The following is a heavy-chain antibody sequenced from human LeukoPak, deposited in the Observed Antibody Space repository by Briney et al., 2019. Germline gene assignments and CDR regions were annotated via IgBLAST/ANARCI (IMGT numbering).Heavy chain of an antibody. J-gene: IGHJ3*02. CDR3: ARDLTYYDSRRAFDI. V-gene: IGHV1-69*05. CDR1: GGTFSSYA. CDR2: IIPIFGTA. Sequence: SVKVSCKASGGTFSSYAISWVRQAPGQGLEWMGRIIPIFGTANYAQKFQGRVTITTDESTSTAYMELSSLRSEDTAVYYRARDLTYYDSRRAFDIWGQGTMVTVSS. D-gene: IGHD3-22*01.